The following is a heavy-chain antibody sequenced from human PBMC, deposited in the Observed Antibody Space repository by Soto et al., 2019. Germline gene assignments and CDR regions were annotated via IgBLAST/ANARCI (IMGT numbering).Heavy chain of an antibody. Sequence: SETLSLTCAVYGGPFSGYYWSWIRQPPGKGLEWIGEINHSGSTNYNPSLKSRVTISVDTSKNQFSLKLSSVTAADTAVYYCARGRRYSYDSSGYYPFDYWGQGTLVTVST. J-gene: IGHJ4*02. CDR3: ARGRRYSYDSSGYYPFDY. CDR1: GGPFSGYY. V-gene: IGHV4-34*01. D-gene: IGHD3-22*01. CDR2: INHSGST.